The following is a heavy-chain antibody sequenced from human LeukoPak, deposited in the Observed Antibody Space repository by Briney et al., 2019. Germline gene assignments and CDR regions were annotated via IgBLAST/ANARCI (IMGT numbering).Heavy chain of an antibody. CDR1: GFTLSSYS. CDR2: ISSSSSYI. J-gene: IGHJ3*02. D-gene: IGHD6-13*01. V-gene: IGHV3-21*01. Sequence: GGSLRLSCAASGFTLSSYSMNWVRQAPGKGLEWVSSISSSSSYIYYADSVKGRFTISRDNAKNSLYLQMNSLRAEDTAVYYCARDIARDSSSWYSSHDAFDIWGQGTMVTVSS. CDR3: ARDIARDSSSWYSSHDAFDI.